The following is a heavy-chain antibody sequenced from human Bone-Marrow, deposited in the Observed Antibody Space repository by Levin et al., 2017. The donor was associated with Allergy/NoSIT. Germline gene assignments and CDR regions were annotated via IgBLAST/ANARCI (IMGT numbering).Heavy chain of an antibody. CDR3: AREDGSTIDY. CDR1: GGSISSGGYY. Sequence: ASETLSLTCTVSGGSISSGGYYWSWIRQQPGKGLEWIGYIYYSGNTYYNPSLKSRVMISVDTSKNQFSLKVSSVTAADTAVSYCAREDGSTIDYWGQGILVTVSS. D-gene: IGHD1/OR15-1a*01. V-gene: IGHV4-31*03. J-gene: IGHJ4*02. CDR2: IYYSGNT.